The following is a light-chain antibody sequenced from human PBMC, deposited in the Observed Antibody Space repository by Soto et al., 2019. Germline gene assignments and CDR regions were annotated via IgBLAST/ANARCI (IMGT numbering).Light chain of an antibody. CDR3: QQYNKWPPT. V-gene: IGKV3-15*01. Sequence: EIVMTQFPATLSVSLGERATLSCRASQNIFSKLAWYQQKVGQTPRLLIFGASTRATGIPARFNGSESGTEFNLTISSLQSEDFAVYYCQQYNKWPPTFGGGTKVEI. CDR1: QNIFSK. CDR2: GAS. J-gene: IGKJ4*01.